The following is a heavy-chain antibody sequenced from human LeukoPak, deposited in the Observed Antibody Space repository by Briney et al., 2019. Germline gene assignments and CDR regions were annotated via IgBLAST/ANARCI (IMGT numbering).Heavy chain of an antibody. CDR3: ARLGYYGSGSYFGVDFDY. V-gene: IGHV4-34*01. D-gene: IGHD3-10*01. Sequence: SETLSLTCAVYGGSFSGYYWSWIRQPPGKRLEWIGEINHSGSTNYNPSLKSRVTISVDTSKNQFSLKLSSVTAADTAVYYCARLGYYGSGSYFGVDFDYWGQGTLVTVSS. CDR2: INHSGST. CDR1: GGSFSGYY. J-gene: IGHJ4*02.